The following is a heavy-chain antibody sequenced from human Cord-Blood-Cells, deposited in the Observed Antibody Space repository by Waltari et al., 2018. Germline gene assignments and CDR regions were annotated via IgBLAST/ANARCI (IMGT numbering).Heavy chain of an antibody. CDR3: ASVAAAGKFLEYFQH. D-gene: IGHD6-13*01. J-gene: IGHJ1*01. CDR1: GYSISSGYY. CDR2: IYHSGST. V-gene: IGHV4-38-2*01. Sequence: QVQLQESGPGLVKPSETLSLTCAVSGYSISSGYYWGWIRQPPGKGLEWIGSIYHSGSTYYTPSLKSRVPISVDTSKNQFSLKLSSVTAADTAVYYCASVAAAGKFLEYFQHWGQGTLVTVSS.